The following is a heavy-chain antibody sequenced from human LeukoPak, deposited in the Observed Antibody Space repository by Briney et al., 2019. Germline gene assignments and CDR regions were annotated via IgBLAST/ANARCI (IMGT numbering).Heavy chain of an antibody. Sequence: GGSLRLSCAASGFTFSSYAMSWVRQAPGKGLEWVSSISSSSSYIYYADSVKGRFTISRDNAKNSLYLQMNSLRAEDTAVYYCARDDYGAKYGYWGQGTLVTVSS. CDR3: ARDDYGAKYGY. V-gene: IGHV3-21*01. J-gene: IGHJ4*02. CDR2: ISSSSSYI. D-gene: IGHD4/OR15-4a*01. CDR1: GFTFSSYA.